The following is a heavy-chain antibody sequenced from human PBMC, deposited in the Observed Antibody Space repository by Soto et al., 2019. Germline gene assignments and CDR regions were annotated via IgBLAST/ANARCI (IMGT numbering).Heavy chain of an antibody. J-gene: IGHJ5*02. CDR1: GYTLTSYA. CDR2: INAGNGNT. V-gene: IGHV1-3*01. Sequence: ASVKVSCKASGYTLTSYAVRWVRQAPGQRLEWMGWINAGNGNTKYSQKFQGRVTITRDTSASTAYMELSSLRSEDTAVYYCARDLGYGGYNWFDPWGQGTLVTVSS. CDR3: ARDLGYGGYNWFDP. D-gene: IGHD4-17*01.